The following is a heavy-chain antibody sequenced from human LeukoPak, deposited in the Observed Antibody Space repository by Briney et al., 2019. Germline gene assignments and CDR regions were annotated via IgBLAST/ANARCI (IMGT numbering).Heavy chain of an antibody. V-gene: IGHV4-34*01. D-gene: IGHD1-7*01. CDR2: INQSGRI. CDR3: AGCRWNYHYSKR. J-gene: IGHJ6*01. Sequence: PSETLSLTCAVYGGCISGYYWSWIRRPPGKGLEWIGQINQSGRIQYNPCLKSRVTISVDTSKNPFSLNVRSVSAADAPVCFRAGCRWNYHYSKRGGQ. CDR1: GGCISGYY.